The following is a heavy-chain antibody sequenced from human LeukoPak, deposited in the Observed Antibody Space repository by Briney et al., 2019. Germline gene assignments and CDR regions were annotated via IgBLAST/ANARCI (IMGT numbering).Heavy chain of an antibody. CDR3: ARASIVVVPAATYYYYYGMDV. CDR2: ISGSGGST. Sequence: PGGSLRLSCAASGFTFSSYAMSWVRQAPGKGLEWVSAISGSGGSTYYADSVKGRFTISRDNSKNTLYLQMNSLRAEDTAVYYCARASIVVVPAATYYYYYGMDVWGQGTTVTVSS. J-gene: IGHJ6*02. CDR1: GFTFSSYA. V-gene: IGHV3-23*01. D-gene: IGHD2-2*01.